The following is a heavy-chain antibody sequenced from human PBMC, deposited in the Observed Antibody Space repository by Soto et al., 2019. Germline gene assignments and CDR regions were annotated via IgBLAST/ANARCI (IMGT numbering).Heavy chain of an antibody. CDR3: AKDRLSGPPDDY. D-gene: IGHD3-16*01. CDR2: ISCDGSNK. Sequence: GGSLRLSCAASGFTFSSYGMHWVRQAPGKGLEWVAVISCDGSNKYYADSVKGRFTISRDNSKNTLYLQMNSLRAEDTAVYYCAKDRLSGPPDDYWGQGTLVTVSS. J-gene: IGHJ4*02. V-gene: IGHV3-30*18. CDR1: GFTFSSYG.